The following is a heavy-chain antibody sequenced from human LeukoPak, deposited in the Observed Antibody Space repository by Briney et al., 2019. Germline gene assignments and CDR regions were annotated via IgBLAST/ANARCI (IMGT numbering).Heavy chain of an antibody. CDR3: AKTDSSDYSYYFDY. CDR1: GFTFSSYA. CDR2: ISGGGTGS. Sequence: GGSLRLSCAASGFTFSSYAMSWVRQAPGKGLEWVSSISGGGTGSYYADSVKGRFTISRDNSKNTLYPQMNNLRADDTAVYYCAKTDSSDYSYYFDYWGQGTLVTVSS. V-gene: IGHV3-23*01. D-gene: IGHD3-22*01. J-gene: IGHJ4*02.